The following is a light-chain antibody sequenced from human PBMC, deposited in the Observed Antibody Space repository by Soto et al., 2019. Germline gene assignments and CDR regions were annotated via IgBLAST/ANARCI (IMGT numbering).Light chain of an antibody. CDR2: AAS. CDR3: LQHKSYPIT. Sequence: DIQMTQSQSSLSAFVVDRVTITCRASQSISSYLNWYQQKPEKAPKLLIYAASSLQSGVPSRFSGSGSGTDFTLTISSLQPEDFATYYCLQHKSYPITFGQGTRLEI. V-gene: IGKV1-39*01. J-gene: IGKJ5*01. CDR1: QSISSY.